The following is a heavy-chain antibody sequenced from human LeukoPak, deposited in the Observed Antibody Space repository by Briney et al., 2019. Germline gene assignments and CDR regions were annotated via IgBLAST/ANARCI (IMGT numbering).Heavy chain of an antibody. V-gene: IGHV4-34*01. CDR3: ARAYYSTSWYGV. Sequence: PSETLSLTCAVYGASFSGYYWNWVRQPPGKGLEWIGEINHSGSTNYNPSLKSRVTISVDTSKNHFSLKLSSMTAADTAVYYCARAYYSTSWYGVWGQGTLVTVSS. D-gene: IGHD6-13*01. CDR2: INHSGST. CDR1: GASFSGYY. J-gene: IGHJ3*01.